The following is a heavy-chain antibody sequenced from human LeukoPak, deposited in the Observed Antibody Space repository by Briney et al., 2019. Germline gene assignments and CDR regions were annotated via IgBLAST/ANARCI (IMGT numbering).Heavy chain of an antibody. V-gene: IGHV1-18*01. J-gene: IGHJ5*02. CDR1: GYTFTSYG. CDR3: ARDGVPAAVSCPGRFDP. D-gene: IGHD2-2*01. Sequence: ASVKVSCKASGYTFTSYGISWVRQAPGQGLEWMGWISDYNGNTNYAQKFQGRVTMTTGTSTSTANLELRSLRSDDTAVYYCARDGVPAAVSCPGRFDPWGQGTLVTVSS. CDR2: ISDYNGNT.